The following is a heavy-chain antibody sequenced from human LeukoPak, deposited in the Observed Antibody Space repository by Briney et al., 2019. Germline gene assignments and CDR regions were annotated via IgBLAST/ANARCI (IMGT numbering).Heavy chain of an antibody. Sequence: GGSLRLSCTASGFTFSHYAMIWVRQTQGKGLEWVSAINDGDDGPYYADSVKGRFTISRDNSKNTLFLQMNNLRAEDTALYYCTRSLNYFTSGTSRRDFDSWGQGTLVTVSS. CDR2: INDGDDGP. D-gene: IGHD3-10*01. J-gene: IGHJ4*02. CDR3: TRSLNYFTSGTSRRDFDS. CDR1: GFTFSHYA. V-gene: IGHV3-23*01.